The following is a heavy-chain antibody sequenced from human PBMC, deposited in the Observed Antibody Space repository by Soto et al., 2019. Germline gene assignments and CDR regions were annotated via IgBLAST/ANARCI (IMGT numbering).Heavy chain of an antibody. D-gene: IGHD3-16*01. CDR1: GGSISSYY. V-gene: IGHV4-59*01. Sequence: QVQLQESGPGLVKPSETLSLTCTVSGGSISSYYWSWIRQPPGKGLEWIGYIYNSGRTNYNPSLKRRXTIXLXLSKNPFSLRLTSVTAADTAVYSCASGWGWGDWFDPWGQGTLVTVSS. J-gene: IGHJ5*02. CDR2: IYNSGRT. CDR3: ASGWGWGDWFDP.